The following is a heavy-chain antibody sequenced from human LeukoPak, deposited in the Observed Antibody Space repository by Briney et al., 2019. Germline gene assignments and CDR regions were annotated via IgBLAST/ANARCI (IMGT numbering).Heavy chain of an antibody. V-gene: IGHV3-21*01. Sequence: PGGSLRLSCAASGFTFSSYSMNWVRQAPGKGLEWVSSISSSSSYIYYADSVKGRFTISRDNAKNSLYLQMNSLRAEDTAVYYCAREDYGDYPAGDWGQGTLVTVSS. CDR1: GFTFSSYS. D-gene: IGHD4-17*01. J-gene: IGHJ4*02. CDR3: AREDYGDYPAGD. CDR2: ISSSSSYI.